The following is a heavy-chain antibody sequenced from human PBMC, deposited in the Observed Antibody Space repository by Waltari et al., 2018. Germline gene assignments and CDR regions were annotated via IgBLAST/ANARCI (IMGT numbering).Heavy chain of an antibody. Sequence: QLQLQESGPGLVQPSETLSLTCTVSGGSISSSSYYWGWIRQPPGKGLEWIGSIYYSGSTYYNPSLKSRVTISVDTSKNQFSLKLSSVTAADTAVYYCAVRGGGKYYDSSGYPHYWGQGTLVTVSS. D-gene: IGHD3-22*01. CDR2: IYYSGST. CDR3: AVRGGGKYYDSSGYPHY. V-gene: IGHV4-39*07. CDR1: GGSISSSSYY. J-gene: IGHJ4*02.